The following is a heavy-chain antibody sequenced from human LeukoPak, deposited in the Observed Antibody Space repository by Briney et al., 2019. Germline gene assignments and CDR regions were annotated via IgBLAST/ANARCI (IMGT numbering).Heavy chain of an antibody. Sequence: ASVKVSCKASGYTFNIFGISWVRQALGQGLEWMGWSSAYNGNTNYAQKFQGRVTMTTDTSTTTAYMELRSLRSDDTAVYYCVRDLGSVPLIIFFDYWGQGTLVTVSS. CDR2: SSAYNGNT. V-gene: IGHV1-18*01. J-gene: IGHJ4*02. D-gene: IGHD3-10*01. CDR1: GYTFNIFG. CDR3: VRDLGSVPLIIFFDY.